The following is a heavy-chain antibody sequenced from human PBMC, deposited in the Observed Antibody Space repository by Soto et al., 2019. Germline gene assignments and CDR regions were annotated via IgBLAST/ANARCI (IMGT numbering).Heavy chain of an antibody. V-gene: IGHV3-23*01. CDR1: GFTFSSYA. Sequence: WGSLRLSCAASGFTFSSYAMSWVRQAPGKGLEWVSAISGSGGSTYYADSVKGRFTISRDNSKDTLYLQTNSPRAEDTAVYYCAKEKHSSSWSPSDYWGQGTLVTV. CDR3: AKEKHSSSWSPSDY. J-gene: IGHJ4*02. CDR2: ISGSGGST. D-gene: IGHD6-13*01.